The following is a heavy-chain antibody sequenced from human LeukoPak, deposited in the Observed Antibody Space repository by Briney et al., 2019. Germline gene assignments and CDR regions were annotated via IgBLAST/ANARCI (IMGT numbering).Heavy chain of an antibody. J-gene: IGHJ4*02. D-gene: IGHD3-10*01. V-gene: IGHV4-4*07. CDR2: IYPSGST. Sequence: PSETLSLTCTVSGGSISSYYWSWIRQPAGKGLEWIGRIYPSGSTNYNPSLKSRVTVSVDTSKNQFSLKLSSVTAADTAVYYCARDYYGSGSYPFDYWGQGTLVTVSS. CDR1: GGSISSYY. CDR3: ARDYYGSGSYPFDY.